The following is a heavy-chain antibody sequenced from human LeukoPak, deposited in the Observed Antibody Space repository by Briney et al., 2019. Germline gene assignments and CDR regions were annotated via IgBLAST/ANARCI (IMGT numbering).Heavy chain of an antibody. CDR2: IIPIFGTA. Sequence: SVKVSCKASGGTFSSYAISWVRQAPGQGLEWMGGIIPIFGTANYAQKFQGRVTITADKSTSTAYMELSSLRSEDTAVYYCARVLLWFGEPNNWFDPWGQGTLVTVSS. D-gene: IGHD3-10*01. V-gene: IGHV1-69*06. CDR1: GGTFSSYA. CDR3: ARVLLWFGEPNNWFDP. J-gene: IGHJ5*02.